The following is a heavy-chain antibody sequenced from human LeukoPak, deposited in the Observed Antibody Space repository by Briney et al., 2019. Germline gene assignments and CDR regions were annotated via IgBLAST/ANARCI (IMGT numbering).Heavy chain of an antibody. CDR1: GFTFSSYE. D-gene: IGHD3-16*01. CDR3: ARYAFIGGFDY. Sequence: GGSLRLSCAASGFTFSSYEMNWVRQAPGKGLEWVSYISSSSTIYYADSVKGRFTISRDNAKNSLYLQMNSLRAEDTAVYYCARYAFIGGFDYWGQGTLVTVSS. V-gene: IGHV3-48*03. J-gene: IGHJ4*02. CDR2: ISSSSTI.